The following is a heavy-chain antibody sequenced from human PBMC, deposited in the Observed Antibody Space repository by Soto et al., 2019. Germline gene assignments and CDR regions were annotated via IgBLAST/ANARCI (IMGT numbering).Heavy chain of an antibody. CDR1: GYTFTSYG. Sequence: QVHLVQSGAEVRKPVASVKVSCKGSGYTFTSYGIAWVRQAPGQGLEWMGWISAHNDNTNYAQKVQGRVTVTRDTSTSTAYMELRNLRSDDTAVYYCARGRYGDYWGQGALVTVSS. D-gene: IGHD1-1*01. CDR3: ARGRYGDY. J-gene: IGHJ4*02. V-gene: IGHV1-18*01. CDR2: ISAHNDNT.